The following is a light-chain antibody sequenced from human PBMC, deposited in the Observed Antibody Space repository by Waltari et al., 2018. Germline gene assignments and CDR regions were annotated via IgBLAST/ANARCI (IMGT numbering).Light chain of an antibody. Sequence: QSALTQPASVSGSPGQSITISCTGTSSDVGSYNLVSWYQQHPGNAPKLIIYEGYKRPSGVSNRFSGSKSGDTASLTISGVQAEDEADYYCCSYANNRPRVFGGGTKLTVL. CDR2: EGY. CDR1: SSDVGSYNL. V-gene: IGLV2-23*01. CDR3: CSYANNRPRV. J-gene: IGLJ3*02.